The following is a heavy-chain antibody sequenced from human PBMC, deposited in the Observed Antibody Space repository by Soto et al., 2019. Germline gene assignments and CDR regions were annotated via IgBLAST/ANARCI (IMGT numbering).Heavy chain of an antibody. Sequence: GGSLRISCAASGFTFDDYAMHWVRQVPGKGLEWVSGINWNSGSIGYADSVKGRFAISRDNAKNSLHLQMNSLRAEDTAFYYCVKDESINWYSGHFRHWGQGTLVTVSS. CDR2: INWNSGSI. J-gene: IGHJ1*01. CDR3: VKDESINWYSGHFRH. D-gene: IGHD6-13*01. CDR1: GFTFDDYA. V-gene: IGHV3-9*01.